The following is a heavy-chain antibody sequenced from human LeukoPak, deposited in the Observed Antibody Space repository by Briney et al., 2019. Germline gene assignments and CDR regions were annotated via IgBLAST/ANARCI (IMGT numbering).Heavy chain of an antibody. V-gene: IGHV1-24*01. CDR1: GYTLTELS. Sequence: GASVKVSCKVSGYTLTELSMHWVRQAPGKGLEWMGGFDPEDGETIYAQKLQGRVTMTTDTSTSTAYMELRSLRSDDTAVYYCARTAAQVYCSGGSCPPDWFDPWGQGTLVTVSS. CDR3: ARTAAQVYCSGGSCPPDWFDP. J-gene: IGHJ5*02. D-gene: IGHD2-15*01. CDR2: FDPEDGET.